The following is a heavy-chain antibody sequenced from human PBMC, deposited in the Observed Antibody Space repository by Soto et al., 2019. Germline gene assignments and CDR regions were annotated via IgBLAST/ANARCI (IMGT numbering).Heavy chain of an antibody. CDR3: ARDLSSGDYYDSSGYYYAPDY. D-gene: IGHD3-22*01. V-gene: IGHV3-30-3*01. Sequence: ESGGGVVQPGRSLRLSCAASGFTFSSYAMHWVRQAPGKGLEWVAVISYDGGNKYYADSVKGRFTISRDNSKNTLYLQMNSLRAEDTAVYYCARDLSSGDYYDSSGYYYAPDYWGQGTLVTVSS. J-gene: IGHJ4*02. CDR1: GFTFSSYA. CDR2: ISYDGGNK.